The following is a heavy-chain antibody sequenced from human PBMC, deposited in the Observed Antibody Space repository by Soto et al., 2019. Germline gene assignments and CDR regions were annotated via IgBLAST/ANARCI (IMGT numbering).Heavy chain of an antibody. CDR3: ARPLWRDDYNWGYFDL. V-gene: IGHV3-30-3*01. J-gene: IGHJ2*01. Sequence: GGSLRLSCAASGFTFSSYAMHWVRQVPGKGLERVAVISYDGSNKYYADSVKGRFTISRDNSKNTLYLQMNSLRAEDTAVYYCARPLWRDDYNWGYFDLWGRGTLVTVSS. CDR1: GFTFSSYA. CDR2: ISYDGSNK. D-gene: IGHD4-4*01.